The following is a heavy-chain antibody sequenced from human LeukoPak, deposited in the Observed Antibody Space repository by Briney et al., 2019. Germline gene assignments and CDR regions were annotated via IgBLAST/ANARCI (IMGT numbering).Heavy chain of an antibody. CDR1: GGSFSGYY. CDR3: ARPLGPPTDAAAAGPPGVFAV. CDR2: INHSGGT. V-gene: IGHV4-34*01. J-gene: IGHJ3*01. Sequence: SSETLSLTCAVYGGSFSGYYWSWIRQPPGKGLEWIGEINHSGGTNYNPSLKSRVTISVDTSKNQFSLKLSSVTAADTAVYFCARPLGPPTDAAAAGPPGVFAVWGQGTMVTVSS. D-gene: IGHD6-13*01.